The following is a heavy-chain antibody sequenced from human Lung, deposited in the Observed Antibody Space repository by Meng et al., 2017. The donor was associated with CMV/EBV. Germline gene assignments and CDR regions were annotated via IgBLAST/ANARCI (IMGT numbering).Heavy chain of an antibody. CDR3: ARSKGYCSGGSCISRVDP. D-gene: IGHD2-15*01. CDR1: GGSFSGGYY. Sequence: SXTLSLXCTVSGGSFSGGYYWSWIRQHPGKGLELIGYIYYSGSTNYNPSLKSRVTMSIDTSKNQFSLKLTSVTAADTAVYYCARSKGYCSGGSCISRVDPWXQGTPVTVSS. J-gene: IGHJ5*02. V-gene: IGHV4-31*03. CDR2: IYYSGST.